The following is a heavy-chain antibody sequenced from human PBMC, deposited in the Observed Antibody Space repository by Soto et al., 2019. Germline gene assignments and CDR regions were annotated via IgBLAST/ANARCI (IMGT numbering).Heavy chain of an antibody. CDR3: AKGAAMANYYCYGMDV. CDR1: GFTFSSYA. CDR2: ISGSGGST. Sequence: EVQLLESGGGLVQPGGSLRLSCAASGFTFSSYAMSWVRQAPGKGLEWVSAISGSGGSTYYADSVKGRFTISRDNSKNTLYRQMNSLRAEDTAVYYCAKGAAMANYYCYGMDVWGQGTTVTVSS. J-gene: IGHJ6*02. V-gene: IGHV3-23*01. D-gene: IGHD5-18*01.